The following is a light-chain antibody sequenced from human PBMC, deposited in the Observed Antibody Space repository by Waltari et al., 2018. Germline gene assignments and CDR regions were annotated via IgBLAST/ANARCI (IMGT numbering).Light chain of an antibody. CDR1: SSSIGNNY. Sequence: QSVLTQPPSVSAAPGQKVTISCSGSSSSIGNNYVSWYQHLPGTAPKLLMYGNAKRPSWIPDRFSCSKSGTSATLGITGLQTGDEADYYCASWDNSLSVEIIGGGTKLTVL. CDR3: ASWDNSLSVEI. V-gene: IGLV1-51*02. J-gene: IGLJ2*01. CDR2: GNA.